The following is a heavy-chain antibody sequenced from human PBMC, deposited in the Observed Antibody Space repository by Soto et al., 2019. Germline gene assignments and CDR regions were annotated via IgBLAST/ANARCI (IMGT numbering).Heavy chain of an antibody. CDR3: AKDSYSSGWSYYYGMDV. D-gene: IGHD6-19*01. CDR1: GFTFSSYA. V-gene: IGHV3-23*01. Sequence: GESLKISCAASGFTFSSYAMSWVRQAPGKGLEWVSAISGSGGSTYYADSVKGRFTISRDNSKNTLYLQMNSLRAEDTAVYYCAKDSYSSGWSYYYGMDVWGQGTTVTVSS. CDR2: ISGSGGST. J-gene: IGHJ6*02.